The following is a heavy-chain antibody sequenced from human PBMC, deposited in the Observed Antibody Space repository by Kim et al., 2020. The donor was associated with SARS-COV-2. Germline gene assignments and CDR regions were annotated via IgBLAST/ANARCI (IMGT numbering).Heavy chain of an antibody. CDR1: GYTFTGYY. V-gene: IGHV1-2*02. Sequence: ASVKVSCKASGYTFTGYYMHWVRQAPGQGLEWMGWINPNSGGTNYAQKFQGRVTMTRDTSISTAYMELSRLRSDDTAVYYCAREVVGARLLRPFDYWGQGTLVTVSS. D-gene: IGHD2-15*01. CDR2: INPNSGGT. J-gene: IGHJ4*02. CDR3: AREVVGARLLRPFDY.